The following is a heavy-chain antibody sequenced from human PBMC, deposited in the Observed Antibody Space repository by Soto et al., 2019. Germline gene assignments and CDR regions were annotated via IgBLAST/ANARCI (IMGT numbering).Heavy chain of an antibody. Sequence: ASVKVSCKASGGTFSSYTISWVRQAPGQGLEWMGRIIPNHGKANYAQKFQGRVTITADTSTSTAYMELSSLRSDDTAVYYCGRDLVVPAAMMSDAFDIWGQGTMVTVSS. D-gene: IGHD2-2*01. CDR3: GRDLVVPAAMMSDAFDI. V-gene: IGHV1-69*08. CDR1: GGTFSSYT. J-gene: IGHJ3*02. CDR2: IIPNHGKA.